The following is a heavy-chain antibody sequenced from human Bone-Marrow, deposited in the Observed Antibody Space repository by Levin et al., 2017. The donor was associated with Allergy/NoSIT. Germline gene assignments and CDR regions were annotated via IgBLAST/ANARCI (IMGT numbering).Heavy chain of an antibody. J-gene: IGHJ3*02. CDR2: ITGTGGDT. CDR3: ACSFSDDSDYYSAFDI. V-gene: IGHV3-23*01. Sequence: HPGGSLRLSCAASKFRFSRYAMNWVRQSPGKGLEWVSGITGTGGDTYYADSVKGRFTISRDNSKKMLYLQMNGLRAEDAARYYCACSFSDDSDYYSAFDIWGQGTVVTVSS. D-gene: IGHD3-22*01. CDR1: KFRFSRYA.